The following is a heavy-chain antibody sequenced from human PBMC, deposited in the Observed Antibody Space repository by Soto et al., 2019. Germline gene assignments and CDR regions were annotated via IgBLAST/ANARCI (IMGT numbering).Heavy chain of an antibody. J-gene: IGHJ4*02. CDR3: VRGRGPMNRGYFYS. CDR1: GFKFDDFA. Sequence: VQMVESGGGLVKPGMALRLSCVTSGFKFDDFAMHWVRQGQGKGLEWVAGINWNSGDKDYGESAKGRFVISRDNGKRSLYLQMNSLRPEDTAVYYCVRGRGPMNRGYFYSWGRGTLVTVSP. D-gene: IGHD3-10*01. V-gene: IGHV3-9*01. CDR2: INWNSGDK.